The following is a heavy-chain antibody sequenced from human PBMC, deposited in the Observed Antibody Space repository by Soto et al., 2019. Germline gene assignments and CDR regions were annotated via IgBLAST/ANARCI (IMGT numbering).Heavy chain of an antibody. CDR3: ARDGVYYDILTGYPNDAFDI. Sequence: PGGSLRLSCAASGFTFSSYSMNWVRQAPGKGLEWVSSISSSSSYIYYADSVKGRFTISRDNAKNSLYLQMNSLRAEDTAVYYCARDGVYYDILTGYPNDAFDIWGQGTMVTVSS. J-gene: IGHJ3*02. CDR2: ISSSSSYI. CDR1: GFTFSSYS. D-gene: IGHD3-9*01. V-gene: IGHV3-21*01.